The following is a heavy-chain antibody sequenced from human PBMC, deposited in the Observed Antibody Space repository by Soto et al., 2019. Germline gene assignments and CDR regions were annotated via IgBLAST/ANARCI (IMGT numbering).Heavy chain of an antibody. Sequence: QLQLQESGSGLVKPSQTLSLTCAVSGGSISSGGYSWSWIRQPPGKGLEWIGYIYHSGSTYYNPSLTRRVTISVDRSKNQFSLKLSSVTAADTAVYYCARAIGWFGELLGGYYFAYWGQGTLVTVSS. CDR2: IYHSGST. CDR1: GGSISSGGYS. CDR3: ARAIGWFGELLGGYYFAY. D-gene: IGHD3-10*01. V-gene: IGHV4-30-2*01. J-gene: IGHJ4*02.